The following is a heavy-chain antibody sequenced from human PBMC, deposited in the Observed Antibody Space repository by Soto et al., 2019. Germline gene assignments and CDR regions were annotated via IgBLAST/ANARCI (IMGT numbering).Heavy chain of an antibody. V-gene: IGHV4-30-4*08. CDR1: GASVSNEDYY. CDR3: ARMTAVNSRHYLDY. D-gene: IGHD2-2*01. CDR2: IHYSGRP. J-gene: IGHJ4*02. Sequence: QVQLQESGPGLITPSQTLSLTCTVSGASVSNEDYYWTWVRQRPGRGLEWIGLIHYSGRPLYTPSLRSRVTISVDTSKNHFSLNLRSGTAADTAVYFCARMTAVNSRHYLDYWGQGSLVTVSS.